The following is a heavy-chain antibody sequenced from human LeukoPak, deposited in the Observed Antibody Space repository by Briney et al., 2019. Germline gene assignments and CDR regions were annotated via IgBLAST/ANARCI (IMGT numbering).Heavy chain of an antibody. CDR1: GFTFSSYA. CDR2: ISGSGGSI. D-gene: IGHD3-16*02. CDR3: AKGGRDDYVWGSYRPHAGYYFDY. J-gene: IGHJ4*02. V-gene: IGHV3-23*01. Sequence: QAGGSLRLSCAASGFTFSSYAMSWVRQAPGKGLEWVSAISGSGGSIYYADSVKGRFTISRDNSKNTLYLQMNSLRAEDTAVYYCAKGGRDDYVWGSYRPHAGYYFDYWGQGTLVTVSS.